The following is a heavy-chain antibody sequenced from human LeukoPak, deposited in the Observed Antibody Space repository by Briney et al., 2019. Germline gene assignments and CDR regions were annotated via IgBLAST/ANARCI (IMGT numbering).Heavy chain of an antibody. CDR3: ARGGIGAPHEERDGDH. D-gene: IGHD5-24*01. Sequence: SETLSLTCTVSGGSISSGDYYWSWIRQPPGKGLEWIGYIYYSGSTYYNPSLKSRVTISVDTSKNQFSLKLSSVTAADTAVYYCARGGIGAPHEERDGDHWGQGTPVTVSS. CDR2: IYYSGST. J-gene: IGHJ4*02. CDR1: GGSISSGDYY. V-gene: IGHV4-30-4*01.